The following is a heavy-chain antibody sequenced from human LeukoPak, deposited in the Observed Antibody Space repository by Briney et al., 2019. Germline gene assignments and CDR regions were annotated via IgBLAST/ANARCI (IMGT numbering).Heavy chain of an antibody. D-gene: IGHD3-9*01. CDR2: IKTDGSST. J-gene: IGHJ4*02. CDR1: GFTFSSYW. Sequence: PGGSLRLSCAASGFTFSSYWMHWVRQAPGKGLVWVSRIKTDGSSTDYADSVKGRFTISRDNAKNTLYLQMNSLRAEDTAVYYCAKALYDILTGSDYWGQGTLVTVSS. V-gene: IGHV3-74*01. CDR3: AKALYDILTGSDY.